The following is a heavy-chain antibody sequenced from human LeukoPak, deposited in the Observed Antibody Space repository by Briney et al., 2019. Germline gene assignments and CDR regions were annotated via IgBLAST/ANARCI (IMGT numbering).Heavy chain of an antibody. Sequence: GGSLRLSCAVSGFTVSSNYMSWVRQAPGKGLEWVSVIYSGGSTYYADSVKGRFTISRDNSKNTLYLQMNSLRAEDTAVYYCARDHEGSFDYWGQGTLVTVSS. V-gene: IGHV3-53*01. CDR3: ARDHEGSFDY. CDR1: GFTVSSNY. J-gene: IGHJ4*02. CDR2: IYSGGST.